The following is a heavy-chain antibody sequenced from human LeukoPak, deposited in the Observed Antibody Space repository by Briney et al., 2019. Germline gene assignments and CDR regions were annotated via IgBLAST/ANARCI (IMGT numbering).Heavy chain of an antibody. V-gene: IGHV1-69*06. CDR1: GGPFSSYA. J-gene: IGHJ6*04. CDR2: LTPFFGTA. D-gene: IGHD3-9*01. CDR3: ARAVDDILTHYYYYGMDV. Sequence: SVKLSCKASGGPFSSYAIRWAPQAPGQALEWMGKLTPFFGTANYAQKFQGRVTITADKSTSTAYMELSSLRSEDTAVYYCARAVDDILTHYYYYGMDVWGKGTTVTVSS.